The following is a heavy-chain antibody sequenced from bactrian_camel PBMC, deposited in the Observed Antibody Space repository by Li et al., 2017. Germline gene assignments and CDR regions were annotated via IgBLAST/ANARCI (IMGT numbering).Heavy chain of an antibody. CDR1: TSSSARHH. CDR2: IDSDGIA. D-gene: IGHD6*01. Sequence: VQLVESGGGSVQAGGSLTLSCAAYTSSSARHHMAWFRQAPGKEREGVAAIDSDGIASYADSVKGRFTVSRDNANNTVNLMMNSLKPEDTAMYYCAADPGYGGRPILVARRYSYWGQGTQVTVS. CDR3: AADPGYGGRPILVARRYSY. V-gene: IGHV3S53*01. J-gene: IGHJ4*01.